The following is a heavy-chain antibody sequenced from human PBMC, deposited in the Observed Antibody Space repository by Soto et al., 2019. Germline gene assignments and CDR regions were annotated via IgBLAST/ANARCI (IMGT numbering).Heavy chain of an antibody. Sequence: QVQLVESGGGVVQPGRSLRLSCAASGFTFSSYAMHWVRQAPGKGLEWVAVISYDGSNKYYADSVKGRFTISRDNSKNTLYLQMNSLRAEDTAVYYCARDGGIAVAGTPLDVWGQGTTVTVSS. D-gene: IGHD6-19*01. J-gene: IGHJ6*02. CDR2: ISYDGSNK. CDR3: ARDGGIAVAGTPLDV. CDR1: GFTFSSYA. V-gene: IGHV3-30-3*01.